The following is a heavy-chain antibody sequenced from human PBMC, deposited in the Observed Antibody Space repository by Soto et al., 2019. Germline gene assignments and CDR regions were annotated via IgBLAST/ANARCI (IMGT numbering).Heavy chain of an antibody. CDR3: ARESATTLSYYYGMDV. CDR2: IIPLFGTA. CDR1: GDSISRYA. J-gene: IGHJ6*02. D-gene: IGHD1-1*01. V-gene: IGHV1-69*13. Sequence: ASVKVSCKASGDSISRYAISWVRQAPGQGPEWMGGIIPLFGTANYTQKFQGRVSITADESTNTAYMELSSLRSEDTAVYYCARESATTLSYYYGMDVWGQGTTVTV.